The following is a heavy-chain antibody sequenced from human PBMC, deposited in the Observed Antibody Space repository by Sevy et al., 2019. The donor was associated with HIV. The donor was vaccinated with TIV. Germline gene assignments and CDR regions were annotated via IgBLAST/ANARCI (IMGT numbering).Heavy chain of an antibody. J-gene: IGHJ4*02. CDR1: GFTFSSYS. Sequence: GGSLRLSCAASGFTFSSYSMNWVRQAPGKGLEWVSSISSSNNYIYYADLLKGRFTISRDNAKNSRYLQMNSLRTEDTAVYYCARDLREYSSSSKYYFDYWGQGILVTVSS. D-gene: IGHD6-6*01. CDR2: ISSSNNYI. CDR3: ARDLREYSSSSKYYFDY. V-gene: IGHV3-21*01.